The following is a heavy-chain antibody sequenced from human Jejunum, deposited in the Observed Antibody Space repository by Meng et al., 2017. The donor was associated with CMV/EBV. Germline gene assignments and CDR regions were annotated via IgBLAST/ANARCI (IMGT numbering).Heavy chain of an antibody. CDR1: GYTFPDYF. CDR3: ARVGHNWKYFLDY. J-gene: IGHJ4*02. D-gene: IGHD1-7*01. V-gene: IGHV1-2*06. Sequence: SGYTFPDYFLQLVPLPPGQALEWMVLVNPHTGGTQYAQTFQARVLLTRDTSIDTAYMDLSGLTSDDTAIYYCARVGHNWKYFLDYWGQGTLVTVSS. CDR2: VNPHTGGT.